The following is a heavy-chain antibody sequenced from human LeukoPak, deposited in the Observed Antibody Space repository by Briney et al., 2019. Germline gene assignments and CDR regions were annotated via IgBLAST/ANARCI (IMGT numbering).Heavy chain of an antibody. CDR3: ARQGGSNSPYYYYYMDV. V-gene: IGHV4-38-2*01. CDR2: IYHSGTT. Sequence: PSEPLSLTCAVSGYSLSSGYYRGRLRPPPGTGPELIGCIYHSGTTYYNPSLKSRVTIQVDTSKNHFSLMISSVTDANTAVYYCARQGGSNSPYYYYYMDVWGKGTTVTVSS. D-gene: IGHD6-13*01. J-gene: IGHJ6*03. CDR1: GYSLSSGYY.